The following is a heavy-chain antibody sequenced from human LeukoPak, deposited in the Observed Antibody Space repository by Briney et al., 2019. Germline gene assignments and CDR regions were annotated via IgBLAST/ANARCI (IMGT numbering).Heavy chain of an antibody. D-gene: IGHD3-10*01. J-gene: IGHJ4*02. Sequence: ASVKVSCKSSGYTFTSYYMYLVRQAPGQGLEWMGIINPSGGSTSYAQKFQGRVTMTRDTSTSTVYMELDTLTSEDAAGYYCARDSGMVRGTVDYWGQGTLVTVSS. CDR1: GYTFTSYY. V-gene: IGHV1-46*01. CDR2: INPSGGST. CDR3: ARDSGMVRGTVDY.